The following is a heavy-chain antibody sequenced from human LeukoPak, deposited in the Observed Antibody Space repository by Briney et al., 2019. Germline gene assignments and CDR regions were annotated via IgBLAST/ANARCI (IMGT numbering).Heavy chain of an antibody. V-gene: IGHV1-69*06. Sequence: SVKVSCKTSGDTFTTYAIIWVRQAPGQGLEWMGGIIPMFGTPNYAQRLQGRVTITADKSTKTAYMELSSLRSEDTAAYYCARAGIPGYCTNVTCSNWLDPWGQGTLVTVSS. CDR2: IIPMFGTP. CDR3: ARAGIPGYCTNVTCSNWLDP. D-gene: IGHD2-8*01. CDR1: GDTFTTYA. J-gene: IGHJ5*02.